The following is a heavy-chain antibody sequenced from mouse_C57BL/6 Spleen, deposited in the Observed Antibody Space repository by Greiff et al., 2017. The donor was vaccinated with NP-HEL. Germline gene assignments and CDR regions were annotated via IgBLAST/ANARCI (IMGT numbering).Heavy chain of an antibody. Sequence: EVKLMESGPELVKPGASVKISCKASGYSFTDYNMNWVKQSNGKSLEWIGVINPNYGTTSYNQKFKGKATLTVDQSSITAYMQLNSLTSEDSAVYYFARVPALRDYYSMDYWGQGTSVTVSS. V-gene: IGHV1-39*01. D-gene: IGHD3-1*01. CDR1: GYSFTDYN. J-gene: IGHJ4*01. CDR2: INPNYGTT. CDR3: ARVPALRDYYSMDY.